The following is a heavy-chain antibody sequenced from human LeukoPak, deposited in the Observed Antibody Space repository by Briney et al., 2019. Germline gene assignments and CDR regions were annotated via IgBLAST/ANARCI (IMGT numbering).Heavy chain of an antibody. CDR1: GFTFSSYA. D-gene: IGHD2-15*01. V-gene: IGHV3-64D*09. CDR2: ISSNGGST. Sequence: PGGSLRLSCSASGFTFSSYAMHWVRQAPGKGLEYVSAISSNGGSTYYADSVKGRFTISRDNSKNTLYLQMSSLRAEDTAVYYCAKDRVVVAAKGGFDYWGQGTLVTVSS. CDR3: AKDRVVVAAKGGFDY. J-gene: IGHJ4*02.